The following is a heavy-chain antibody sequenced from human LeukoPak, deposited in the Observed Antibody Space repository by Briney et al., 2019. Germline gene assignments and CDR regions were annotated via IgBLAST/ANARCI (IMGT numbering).Heavy chain of an antibody. Sequence: PGGSLRLSCAAYGFTVSSNYMSWVRQAQGKGLEWVSSIYSGGSTYYTDSVKGRFTISRDNSKNTLYLQMNSLRAEDTAVYYCARDLAGYNSFDYWGQGTLVTVSS. CDR3: ARDLAGYNSFDY. D-gene: IGHD5-24*01. J-gene: IGHJ4*02. CDR1: GFTVSSNY. CDR2: IYSGGST. V-gene: IGHV3-66*01.